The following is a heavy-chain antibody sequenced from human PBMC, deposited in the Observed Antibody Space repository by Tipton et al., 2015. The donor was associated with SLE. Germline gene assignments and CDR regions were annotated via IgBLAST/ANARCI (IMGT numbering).Heavy chain of an antibody. CDR3: AKESKRGLLWFGELPN. CDR2: IRYDGSNK. J-gene: IGHJ4*02. D-gene: IGHD3-10*01. CDR1: GFTFSSYG. V-gene: IGHV3-30*02. Sequence: QLVQSGGGVVQPGRSLRLSCAASGFTFSSYGMHWVRQAPGKGLEWVAFIRYDGSNKYYADSVKGRFTISRDNSKNTLYLQMNSLRAEDTAVYYCAKESKRGLLWFGELPNWGQGTLVTVSS.